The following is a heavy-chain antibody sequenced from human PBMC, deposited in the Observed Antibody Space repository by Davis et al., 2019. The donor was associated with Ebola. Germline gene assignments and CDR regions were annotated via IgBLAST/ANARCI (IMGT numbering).Heavy chain of an antibody. CDR1: GFTFSVYS. CDR2: IRKDGRSK. D-gene: IGHD4-17*01. Sequence: GESLKISCAVSGFTFSVYSMHWVRQAPGKGLEWVAVIRKDGRSKHYADSLKGRFTISRDDSKNTLYLQINSLRVEDTAVYYCAKERYPETPTVKNWFDPWGQGTLVIVSS. CDR3: AKERYPETPTVKNWFDP. J-gene: IGHJ5*02. V-gene: IGHV3-30*18.